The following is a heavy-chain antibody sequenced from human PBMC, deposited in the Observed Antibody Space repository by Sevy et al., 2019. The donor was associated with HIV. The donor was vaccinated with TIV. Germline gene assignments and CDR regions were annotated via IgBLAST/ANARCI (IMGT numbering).Heavy chain of an antibody. Sequence: GGSLRLSCAASGFTFSSYAMHWVRQAPGKGLEWVAVISNDGSNKYYADSVKGRFTISRDNSKNTLYLQMNSLRAEDTAVYYCARPGGAAAGPYAFDIWGQGTMVTVSS. CDR1: GFTFSSYA. CDR3: ARPGGAAAGPYAFDI. D-gene: IGHD6-13*01. CDR2: ISNDGSNK. J-gene: IGHJ3*02. V-gene: IGHV3-30-3*01.